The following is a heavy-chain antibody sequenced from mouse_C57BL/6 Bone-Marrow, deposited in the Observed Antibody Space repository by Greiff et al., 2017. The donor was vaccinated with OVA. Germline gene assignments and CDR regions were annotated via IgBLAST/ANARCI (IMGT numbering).Heavy chain of an antibody. CDR2: IRYDGSN. J-gene: IGHJ1*03. CDR1: GYSITSGYY. D-gene: IGHD5-5*01. CDR3: ARDRYLGWEFDD. V-gene: IGHV3-6*01. Sequence: EVQVVESGPGLVKPSQSLSLTCSVTGYSITSGYYWNWIRQFPGNKLEWMGYIRYDGSNNYNPSFKNRISITRDTSKNECFPKLNSVTTEYADTEDCARDRYLGWEFDDWGTGTTVTVSS.